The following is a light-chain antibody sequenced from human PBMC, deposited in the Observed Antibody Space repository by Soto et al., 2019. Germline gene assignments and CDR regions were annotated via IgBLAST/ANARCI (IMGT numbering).Light chain of an antibody. CDR1: QSVSSY. Sequence: EIVLTQSPATLSLSPGERATLSCRASQSVSSYLAWYQQRPGQAPRLLIYGASSRATGIPDRFSGSGSGTDFTLTISRLEPEDFAVYYCQQCGSSPETFGQGTKVDIK. V-gene: IGKV3-20*01. J-gene: IGKJ1*01. CDR3: QQCGSSPET. CDR2: GAS.